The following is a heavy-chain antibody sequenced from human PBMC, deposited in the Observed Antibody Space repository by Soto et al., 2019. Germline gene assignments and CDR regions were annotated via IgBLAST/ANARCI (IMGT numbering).Heavy chain of an antibody. J-gene: IGHJ4*02. Sequence: VGSLRLSCATSGFPFSDYYMSWIRQAPGKGLGWLSHISPKSTYRNYADSVKGRFTISRDNTKSSLFLQMNSLGVEDTAVYYCARGGGGGLFEHWGQGVLVTVSS. D-gene: IGHD2-21*01. CDR1: GFPFSDYY. CDR3: ARGGGGGLFEH. V-gene: IGHV3-11*06. CDR2: ISPKSTYR.